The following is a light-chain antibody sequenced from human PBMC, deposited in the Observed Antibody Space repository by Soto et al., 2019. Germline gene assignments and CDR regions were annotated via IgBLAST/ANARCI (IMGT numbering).Light chain of an antibody. CDR2: GAS. CDR1: QSVSSTY. J-gene: IGKJ1*01. CDR3: QQFGSSPRT. Sequence: VLTQSPGTLSLSPGERATLSCRASQSVSSTYLAWYQQKPGQAPRLLIYGASSRATGIPDRFSGSGSGTDFTLTISRLEPEDFAVYYCQQFGSSPRTFGQGTKVDIK. V-gene: IGKV3-20*01.